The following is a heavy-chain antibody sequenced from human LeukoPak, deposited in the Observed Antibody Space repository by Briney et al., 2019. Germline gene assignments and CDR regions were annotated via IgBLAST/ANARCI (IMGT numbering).Heavy chain of an antibody. J-gene: IGHJ5*02. V-gene: IGHV4-59*11. CDR2: IYYSGSI. D-gene: IGHD3-10*01. CDR3: ARGVNYYGPFDP. Sequence: SETLSLTCTVSGGSISSHYWSWIRQPPGKGLEWIGYIYYSGSINYNPSLKSRVTISVDTSKNQFSLKLSSVTAADTAVYYCARGVNYYGPFDPWGQGTLVTVSS. CDR1: GGSISSHY.